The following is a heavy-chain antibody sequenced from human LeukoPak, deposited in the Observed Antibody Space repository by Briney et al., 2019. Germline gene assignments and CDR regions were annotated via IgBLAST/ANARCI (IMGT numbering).Heavy chain of an antibody. Sequence: SVKVSCKASGGTFNKYAFSWVRQAPGQGLEWMGGIIPMFKTPSYAQSFQGRVTITADESTSTVYMELSSMRSDDTAAYYCAREPDYGGEFGVFEYWGQGTLVTVSS. CDR2: IIPMFKTP. CDR3: AREPDYGGEFGVFEY. J-gene: IGHJ4*02. V-gene: IGHV1-69*01. D-gene: IGHD4-23*01. CDR1: GGTFNKYA.